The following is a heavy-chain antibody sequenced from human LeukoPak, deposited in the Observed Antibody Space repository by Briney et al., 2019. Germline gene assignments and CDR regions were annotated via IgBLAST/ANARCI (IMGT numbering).Heavy chain of an antibody. D-gene: IGHD3-22*01. V-gene: IGHV3-21*01. CDR1: GFIFSTYS. Sequence: GGSLRLSCAASGFIFSTYSINWVRQAPGKGLEWVSSISGDSSYIYYADSVKGRFTISRDNAKNSLYLQMNSLRAEDTAVYYCARDPVLYYYDSSGYDLWGQGTLVTVSS. CDR3: ARDPVLYYYDSSGYDL. J-gene: IGHJ4*02. CDR2: ISGDSSYI.